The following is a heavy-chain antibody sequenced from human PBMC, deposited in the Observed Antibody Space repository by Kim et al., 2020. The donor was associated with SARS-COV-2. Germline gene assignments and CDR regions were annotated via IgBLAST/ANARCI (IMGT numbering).Heavy chain of an antibody. D-gene: IGHD3-16*01. CDR1: GYTFTSYA. Sequence: ASVKVSCKASGYTFTSYAMNWVRQAPGQGLEWMGWINTNTGNPTYAQGFTGRFVFSLDTSVSTAYLQISSLKAEDTAVYYCARDVVPLMITFGGEGYWGQVTLVTVSS. V-gene: IGHV7-4-1*02. J-gene: IGHJ4*02. CDR2: INTNTGNP. CDR3: ARDVVPLMITFGGEGY.